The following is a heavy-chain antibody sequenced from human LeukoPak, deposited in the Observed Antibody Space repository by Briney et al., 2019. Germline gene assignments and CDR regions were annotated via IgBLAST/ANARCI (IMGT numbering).Heavy chain of an antibody. CDR2: IYYSGTT. J-gene: IGHJ4*02. V-gene: IGHV4-39*01. CDR1: GGSISSSSSY. Sequence: SETLSLTCTVSGGSISSSSSYWGWIRQPPGQGLEWTGIIYYSGTTYYNPSLKSRVTISIDTSRNQFSLKLSSMTAADTAVYYCARPAYCGGDCYFDDYWGQGALVTVSS. CDR3: ARPAYCGGDCYFDDY. D-gene: IGHD2-21*02.